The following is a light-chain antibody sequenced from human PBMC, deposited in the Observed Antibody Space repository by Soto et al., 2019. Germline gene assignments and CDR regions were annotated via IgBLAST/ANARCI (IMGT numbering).Light chain of an antibody. CDR2: AAS. CDR3: QQSYSTPLT. V-gene: IGKV1-39*01. J-gene: IGKJ3*01. Sequence: DIQMTQSPSSLSASVGDRVTITCRASQSIRTYLNWYQQKPGKAPKLLIYAASSLQSGVPSRFSGSGSGTDFTLTISSLQPEDFATYSCQQSYSTPLTFGPGTKVDIK. CDR1: QSIRTY.